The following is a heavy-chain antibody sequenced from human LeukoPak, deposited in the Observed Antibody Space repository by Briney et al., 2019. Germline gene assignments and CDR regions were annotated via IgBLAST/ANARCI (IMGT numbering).Heavy chain of an antibody. CDR1: GYTFTGYY. Sequence: SVKVSCKASGYTFTGYYMHWVRQAPGQGLEWMGWINPNSGGTNYAQKFQGRVTMTRDTSISTAYMELSRLRSDDTAVYYCARGYCSGGSCYLLDYWGQGTLVTVSS. V-gene: IGHV1-2*02. CDR2: INPNSGGT. D-gene: IGHD2-15*01. J-gene: IGHJ4*02. CDR3: ARGYCSGGSCYLLDY.